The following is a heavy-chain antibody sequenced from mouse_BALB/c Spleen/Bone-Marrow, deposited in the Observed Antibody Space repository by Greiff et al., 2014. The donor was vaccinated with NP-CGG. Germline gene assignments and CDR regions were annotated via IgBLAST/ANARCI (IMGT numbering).Heavy chain of an antibody. CDR1: GFSLTSYG. V-gene: IGHV2-9*02. J-gene: IGHJ1*01. CDR3: ARVTGTDWYFDV. D-gene: IGHD4-1*01. Sequence: VQLVESGPGLVAPSQSLSITCTVSGFSLTSYGVHWVRQPPGKGLEWLEVIWAGGSTNYNSALMSRLSISKDNSKSQVFLKMNSLQTDDTAMYYCARVTGTDWYFDVWGAGTTVTVSS. CDR2: IWAGGST.